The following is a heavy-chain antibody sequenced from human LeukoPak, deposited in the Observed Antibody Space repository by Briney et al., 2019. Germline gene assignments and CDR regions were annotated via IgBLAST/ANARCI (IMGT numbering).Heavy chain of an antibody. D-gene: IGHD2-2*02. CDR2: IIPIFGTA. Sequence: ASVKVSCKASGGTFSSYAISWVRQAPGQGLEWMGGIIPIFGTANYAQKFQGRVTITTDESTSTAYMELSSLRSEDTAVYYCARDKGGVVPAAITGAAPYYYYYYMDVWGKGTTVTVSS. J-gene: IGHJ6*03. CDR3: ARDKGGVVPAAITGAAPYYYYYYMDV. CDR1: GGTFSSYA. V-gene: IGHV1-69*05.